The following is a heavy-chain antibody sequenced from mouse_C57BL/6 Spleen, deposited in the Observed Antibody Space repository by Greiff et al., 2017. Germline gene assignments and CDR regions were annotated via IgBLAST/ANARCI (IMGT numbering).Heavy chain of an antibody. CDR3: ARHDPYGKGGNYYAMDY. V-gene: IGHV5-6*01. CDR1: GFTFSSYG. D-gene: IGHD2-1*01. Sequence: EVQVVESGGDLVKPGGSLKLSCAASGFTFSSYGMSWVRQTPDKRLEWVATISSGGSYTYYPDSVKGRFTISRDNAKNTLYLQMSSLKSEDTAMYYCARHDPYGKGGNYYAMDYWGQGTSVTVSS. CDR2: ISSGGSYT. J-gene: IGHJ4*01.